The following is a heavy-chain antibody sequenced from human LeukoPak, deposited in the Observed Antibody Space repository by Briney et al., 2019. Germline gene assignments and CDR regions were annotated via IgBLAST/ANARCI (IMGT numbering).Heavy chain of an antibody. D-gene: IGHD2-15*01. Sequence: PGGSLRLSCAASGFIFDDYAMHWVRQAPGKGLEWVSLISGDGGSTYYADSVKGRFTISRDNSRNSLYLQMNSLRTEDTALYYCTKPAQSVALIDDYWGQGTLVTVSS. CDR2: ISGDGGST. CDR3: TKPAQSVALIDDY. J-gene: IGHJ4*02. CDR1: GFIFDDYA. V-gene: IGHV3-43*02.